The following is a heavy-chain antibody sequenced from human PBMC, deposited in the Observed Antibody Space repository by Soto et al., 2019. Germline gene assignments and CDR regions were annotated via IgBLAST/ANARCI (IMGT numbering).Heavy chain of an antibody. D-gene: IGHD6-25*01. CDR2: IYWDDDK. J-gene: IGHJ4*02. CDR3: AHRESSDWYFDY. Sequence: SGPTREPTQTLTLTCTFSGFSLSTSGVGVGWIRQPPGKALEWLALIYWDDDKRYSPSLKSRLTITKDTSKNQVVLTMTNMDPVDTATYYCAHRESSDWYFDYWGQGTLVTVSS. CDR1: GFSLSTSGVG. V-gene: IGHV2-5*02.